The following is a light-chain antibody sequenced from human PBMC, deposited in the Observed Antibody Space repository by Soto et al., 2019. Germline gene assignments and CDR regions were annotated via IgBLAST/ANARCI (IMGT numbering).Light chain of an antibody. J-gene: IGLJ2*01. V-gene: IGLV1-40*01. CDR1: RSNIGAGYD. CDR2: GDS. Sequence: QAVLTQPPSVSGAPGQRVTISCTGSRSNIGAGYDVHWYQQLPGTAPKLLIYGDSNRPSGVPDRFSGSKSGTSASLAITGLQAEDEADYYCQSYDISLSGVVFGGGTKLTVL. CDR3: QSYDISLSGVV.